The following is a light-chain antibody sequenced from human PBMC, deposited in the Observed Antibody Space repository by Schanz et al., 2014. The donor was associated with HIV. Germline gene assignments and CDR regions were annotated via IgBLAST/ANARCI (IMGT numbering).Light chain of an antibody. CDR1: SNDVGDYNY. V-gene: IGLV2-8*01. CDR2: EVN. J-gene: IGLJ2*01. CDR3: CSYAGSSTYVV. Sequence: QSALTQPPSASGSPGQSVTISCTGTSNDVGDYNYVSWYQQHPGKAPKIMIYEVNKRPSGVPDRFSGSKSGNTASLTISGLQAEDEADYYCCSYAGSSTYVVFGGGTKLTVL.